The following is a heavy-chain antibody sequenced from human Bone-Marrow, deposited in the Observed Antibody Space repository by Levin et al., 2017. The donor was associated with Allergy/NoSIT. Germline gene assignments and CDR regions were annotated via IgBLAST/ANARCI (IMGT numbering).Heavy chain of an antibody. D-gene: IGHD2-2*01. CDR1: GYSFTSYW. Sequence: GESLKISCKGSGYSFTSYWIGWVRQMPGKGLEWMGIIYPGDSDTRYSPSFQGQVTISADKSISTAYLQWSSLKASDTAMYYCARHIPLGSAAMMIEGLDYWGQGTLVTVSS. CDR2: IYPGDSDT. V-gene: IGHV5-51*01. CDR3: ARHIPLGSAAMMIEGLDY. J-gene: IGHJ4*02.